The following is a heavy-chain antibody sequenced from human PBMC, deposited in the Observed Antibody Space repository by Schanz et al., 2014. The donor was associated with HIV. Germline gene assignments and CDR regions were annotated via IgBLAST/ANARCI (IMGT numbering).Heavy chain of an antibody. J-gene: IGHJ5*02. CDR3: AREYYSRNWNWFDP. D-gene: IGHD6-13*01. Sequence: QVQLVESGGGVVQPGRSLRLTCAASGFTFNTYGMHWVRQAPGQGLEWLAVISPDGSKQHYADSVKGRFTVSRDNSKNMLYLQMNSLRAEDTAVYYCAREYYSRNWNWFDPWGQGTLVTVSS. CDR2: ISPDGSKQ. V-gene: IGHV3-33*08. CDR1: GFTFNTYG.